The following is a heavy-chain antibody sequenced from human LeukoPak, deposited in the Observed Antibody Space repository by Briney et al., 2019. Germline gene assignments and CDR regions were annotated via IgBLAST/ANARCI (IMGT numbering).Heavy chain of an antibody. CDR3: ARQRGYCSSTSCHTYDY. J-gene: IGHJ4*02. V-gene: IGHV4-30-4*08. D-gene: IGHD2-2*02. CDR2: IYYSGST. CDR1: GGSISSGDYY. Sequence: SETLSLTCTVSGGSISSGDYYWSWIRQPPGKGLEWIGYIYYSGSTYYNPSLKSRVTISVDTSKNQFSLKLSSVTAADTAVYYCARQRGYCSSTSCHTYDYWGQGTLVTVSS.